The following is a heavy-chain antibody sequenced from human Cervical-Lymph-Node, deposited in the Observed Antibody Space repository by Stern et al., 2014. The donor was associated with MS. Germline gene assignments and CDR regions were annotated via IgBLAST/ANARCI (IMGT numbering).Heavy chain of an antibody. CDR3: ARDTTYYDGLTGYYQRGQFDY. CDR2: INTANGDT. Sequence: QAQLVQSAPEVAQPGASVKLSFKASGYTFTTFGIHWVRQAPGHSLEWMGWINTANGDTKYSQRFQGRVSITRGTSVNTAYMELSSLISEDTAVFYCARDTTYYDGLTGYYQRGQFDYWGQGTLVTVSA. V-gene: IGHV1-3*04. D-gene: IGHD3-9*01. J-gene: IGHJ4*02. CDR1: GYTFTTFG.